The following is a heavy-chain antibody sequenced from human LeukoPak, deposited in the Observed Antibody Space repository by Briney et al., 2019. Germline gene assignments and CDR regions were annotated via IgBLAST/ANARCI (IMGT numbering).Heavy chain of an antibody. CDR3: ARDSVTMVRGVIILDY. J-gene: IGHJ4*02. CDR1: GYTFTSYG. V-gene: IGHV1-18*01. CDR2: ISAYNGNT. D-gene: IGHD3-10*01. Sequence: GASVKVSCKASGYTFTSYGISWVRQAPGQGLEWMGWISAYNGNTNYAQKLQGRVTMTTDTSTSTAYMELRSLRSDDTAVYYCARDSVTMVRGVIILDYWGQGTLVTVSS.